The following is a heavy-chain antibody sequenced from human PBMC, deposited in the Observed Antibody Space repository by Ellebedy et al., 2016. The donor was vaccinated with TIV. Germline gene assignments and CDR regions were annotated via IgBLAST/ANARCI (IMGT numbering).Heavy chain of an antibody. CDR2: MFYSGST. D-gene: IGHD6-19*01. CDR1: GGSVSSIFSY. V-gene: IGHV4-61*03. J-gene: IGHJ3*02. CDR3: ATYSSGWKSDAFDN. Sequence: SETLSLTXTVSGGSVSSIFSYWSWIRQPPGKGLEWIGYMFYSGSTKYNPSLKSRVTISIDTSKNHFSLRLSSVTAADTAVYYCATYSSGWKSDAFDNWGQGTVVTVSS.